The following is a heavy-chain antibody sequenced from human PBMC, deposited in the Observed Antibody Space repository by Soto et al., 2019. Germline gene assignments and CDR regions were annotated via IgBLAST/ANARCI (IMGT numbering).Heavy chain of an antibody. CDR2: INSGGST. V-gene: IGHV3-53*01. Sequence: DVQVVESGGGLIQPGGSLRLSCEVSGFSVTANYMRWVRQAPEKGLEWVSVINSGGSTYYVDSVKGRFSISRDISKNTLYLQMNSLRAEDTAVYYCHGYGYWGQGTLVTVSS. D-gene: IGHD5-12*01. CDR1: GFSVTANY. J-gene: IGHJ4*02. CDR3: HGYGY.